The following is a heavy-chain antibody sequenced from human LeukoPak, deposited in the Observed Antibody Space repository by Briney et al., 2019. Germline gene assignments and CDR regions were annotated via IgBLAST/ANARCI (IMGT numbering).Heavy chain of an antibody. CDR2: IFHSGIA. J-gene: IGHJ6*03. Sequence: PSETLSLTCAVSNYPITSDYYWVWIRQPPGQGLACVGQIFHSGIAHYNPSLKSRVTMSVDTSRSQFSVNLKSVTAADTAVYYCGRAGLGTAYNRFYYYMDVWGKGTTVTVSS. CDR3: GRAGLGTAYNRFYYYMDV. D-gene: IGHD5-24*01. V-gene: IGHV4-38-2*01. CDR1: NYPITSDYY.